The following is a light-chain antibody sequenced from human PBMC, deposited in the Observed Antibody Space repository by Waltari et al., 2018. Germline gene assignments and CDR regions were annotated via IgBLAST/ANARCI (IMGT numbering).Light chain of an antibody. CDR2: KAS. J-gene: IGKJ1*01. CDR1: ENVNNF. Sequence: DIKMTQSPSSLSASVGDRVTIPCRASENVNNFLNWYQQKPGKAPKLLIYKASTLQSGVPSRFSGGGSGTDYTFTISSLQSEDFATYYCQHGYDSPRTFGQGTRVEIK. V-gene: IGKV1-39*01. CDR3: QHGYDSPRT.